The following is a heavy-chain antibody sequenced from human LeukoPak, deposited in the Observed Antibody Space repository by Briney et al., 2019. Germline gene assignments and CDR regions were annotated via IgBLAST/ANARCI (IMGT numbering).Heavy chain of an antibody. CDR1: GFTFSSYS. V-gene: IGHV3-48*04. Sequence: GGSLRLSCAASGFTFSSYSMNWVRQAPGKGLEWVSYISSSSSTIYYADSVKGRFTISRDNAKNSLYLQMNSLRAEDTAVYYCARDSVTGDSDYWGQGTLVTVSS. CDR3: ARDSVTGDSDY. CDR2: ISSSSSTI. J-gene: IGHJ4*02. D-gene: IGHD7-27*01.